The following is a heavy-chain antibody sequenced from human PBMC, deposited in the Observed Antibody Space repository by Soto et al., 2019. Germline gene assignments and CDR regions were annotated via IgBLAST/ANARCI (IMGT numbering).Heavy chain of an antibody. CDR1: GFTFSDHY. D-gene: IGHD1-26*01. V-gene: IGHV3-72*01. CDR3: TRGLLGGAPSYTFHGMDV. J-gene: IGHJ6*01. Sequence: EVPLVESGGGLVQPGGSLRLSCAASGFTFSDHYMDWVRQAPGKGLEWVARSRNRVNSHTTEYAASVKGRFTISREESKSSLYLQMNSLKIEDTAVYYCTRGLLGGAPSYTFHGMDVWGQGTTVTVSS. CDR2: SRNRVNSHTT.